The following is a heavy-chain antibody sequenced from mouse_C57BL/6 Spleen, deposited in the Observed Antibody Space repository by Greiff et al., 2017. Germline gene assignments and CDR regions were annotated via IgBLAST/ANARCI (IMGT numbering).Heavy chain of an antibody. J-gene: IGHJ2*01. CDR3: ARDAYYFDY. V-gene: IGHV1-64*01. CDR2: IHPNSGST. CDR1: GYTFTSYW. Sequence: QVQLQQPGAELVKPGASVKLSCKASGYTFTSYWMHWVKQRPGQGLEWIGMIHPNSGSTNYNEKFKSKATLTVDKSSSTAYIQLSSLTSEDSAVYYCARDAYYFDYWGQSTTLTVSS.